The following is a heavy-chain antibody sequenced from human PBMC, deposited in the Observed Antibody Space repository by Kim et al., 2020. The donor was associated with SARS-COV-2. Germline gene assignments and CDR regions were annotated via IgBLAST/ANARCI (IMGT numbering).Heavy chain of an antibody. J-gene: IGHJ6*03. CDR1: GGSFSGYY. V-gene: IGHV4-34*01. CDR3: ARGRSPRWLLSDYYMDV. Sequence: SETLSLTCAVYGGSFSGYYWSWIRQPPGKGLEWIGEINHSGSTNYNPSLKSRVTISVDTSKNQFSLKLSSVTAADTAVYYCARGRSPRWLLSDYYMDVWGKGTTVTVSS. CDR2: INHSGST. D-gene: IGHD2-21*02.